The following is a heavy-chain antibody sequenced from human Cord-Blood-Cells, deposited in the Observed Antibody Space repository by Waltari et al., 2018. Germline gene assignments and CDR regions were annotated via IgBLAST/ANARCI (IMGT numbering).Heavy chain of an antibody. CDR2: IYTSGST. D-gene: IGHD2-2*01. Sequence: QVQLQESGPGLVKPSETLSLTCTVSGGSISSYYWSWIRHPAGKGLEWIGRIYTSGSTNYNPSLKSRVTMSVDTSKNQFSLKLSSVTAADTAVYYCARASVRGSNYYYYMDVWGKGTTVTVSS. CDR1: GGSISSYY. J-gene: IGHJ6*03. V-gene: IGHV4-4*07. CDR3: ARASVRGSNYYYYMDV.